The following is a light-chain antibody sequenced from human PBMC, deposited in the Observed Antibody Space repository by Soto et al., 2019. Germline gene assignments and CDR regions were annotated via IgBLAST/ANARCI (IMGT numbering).Light chain of an antibody. CDR3: QRYYNAPFT. V-gene: IGKV1-27*01. J-gene: IGKJ4*01. CDR1: QGIKNY. CDR2: AAS. Sequence: DSVTITCRASQGIKNYLAWYQQKPGEIPKLLIYAASTLESGIPPRFSGSGSGTDFTLTINNLQPEDVATYYCQRYYNAPFTFGGGTKVDI.